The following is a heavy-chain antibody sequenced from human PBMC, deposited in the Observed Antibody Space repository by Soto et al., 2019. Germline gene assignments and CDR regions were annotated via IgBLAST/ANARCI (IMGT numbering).Heavy chain of an antibody. Sequence: GGSLRLSCAASGFTFSSYWMSWVRQAPGKGLEWVANIKQDGSEKYYVDSVKGRFTISRDNAKNSLYLQMNSLRAEDTAVYYCARDAIRIMITFGGQSDFDYWGQGTLVTVSS. CDR3: ARDAIRIMITFGGQSDFDY. V-gene: IGHV3-7*01. CDR2: IKQDGSEK. CDR1: GFTFSSYW. J-gene: IGHJ4*02. D-gene: IGHD3-16*01.